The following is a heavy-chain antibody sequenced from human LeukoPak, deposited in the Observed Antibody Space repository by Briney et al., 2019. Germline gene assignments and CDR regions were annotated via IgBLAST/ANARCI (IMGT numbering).Heavy chain of an antibody. Sequence: SETLSLTCTVSGGSISGYYWSWIRQPPGKGLEWIGLIYYGGSPNYNPSLKSRVTISVDTSKNQFSLNLSSVTAADTAVYYCARTTEGGYTYDYFYYYYMDVWGKGTTVTISS. CDR1: GGSISGYY. D-gene: IGHD5-18*01. CDR3: ARTTEGGYTYDYFYYYYMDV. J-gene: IGHJ6*03. CDR2: IYYGGSP. V-gene: IGHV4-59*01.